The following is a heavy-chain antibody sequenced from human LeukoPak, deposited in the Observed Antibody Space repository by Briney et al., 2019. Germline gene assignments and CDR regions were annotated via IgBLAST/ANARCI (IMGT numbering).Heavy chain of an antibody. D-gene: IGHD5-18*01. J-gene: IGHJ4*02. Sequence: TFSSYAMNWVRQPPGKGLEWIGSIYYSGSTYYNPSLKSRVTISVDTSKNQFSLKLSSVTAADTAVYYCASQIKYSYGYGGLDYWGQGTLVTVSS. CDR3: ASQIKYSYGYGGLDY. V-gene: IGHV4-39*01. CDR1: TFSSYA. CDR2: IYYSGST.